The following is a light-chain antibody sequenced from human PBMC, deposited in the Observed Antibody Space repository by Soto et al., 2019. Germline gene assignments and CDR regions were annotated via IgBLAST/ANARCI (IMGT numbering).Light chain of an antibody. J-gene: IGKJ1*01. CDR1: QSISNW. Sequence: DIQMTQSPSTLSASVGDRLTITCRDSQSISNWLAWYQQRPGKAPKLLIFDASSLESGVPSRFSGSGSGTEFTLTISSLQPDDFATYYGEQYNTYSKTFGQGTKVEIK. V-gene: IGKV1-5*01. CDR2: DAS. CDR3: EQYNTYSKT.